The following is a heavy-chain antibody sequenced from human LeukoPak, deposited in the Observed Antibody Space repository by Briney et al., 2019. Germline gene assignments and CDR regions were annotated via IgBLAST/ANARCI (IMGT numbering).Heavy chain of an antibody. D-gene: IGHD3-3*01. V-gene: IGHV3-74*01. CDR1: GFTFSNYW. CDR2: IKSDGTGI. CDR3: VRGQTIDY. J-gene: IGHJ4*02. Sequence: PGGSLRLSCTTSGFTFSNYWMYWVRQAPGKGLMWVSRIKSDGTGITYTDSVEGRFTISRDNAKNTLYLQMNGLRDEDTAVYYCVRGQTIDYWGQGTLVTVSS.